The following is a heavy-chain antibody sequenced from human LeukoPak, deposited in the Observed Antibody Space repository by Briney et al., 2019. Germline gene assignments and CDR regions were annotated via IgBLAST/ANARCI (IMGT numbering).Heavy chain of an antibody. CDR2: ISAYNGNT. J-gene: IGHJ5*02. CDR1: GYTFTSYG. CDR3: ARLYEWLGYNWFDP. Sequence: ASVKVSCKASGYTFTSYGISWVRQAPGQGLEWMGWISAYNGNTNYAQKLQGRATMTTDTSTSTAYMELRSLRSDDTAVYYCARLYEWLGYNWFDPWGQGTLVTVS. D-gene: IGHD6-19*01. V-gene: IGHV1-18*01.